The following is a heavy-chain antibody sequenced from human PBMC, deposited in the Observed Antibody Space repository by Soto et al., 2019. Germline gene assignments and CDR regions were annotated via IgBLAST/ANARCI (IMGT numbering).Heavy chain of an antibody. J-gene: IGHJ6*02. Sequence: QVQLVESGGGVVQPGRSLRLSCAAYGFTFSSYGMHWVRQAPGKGLEWVAVIWYDGSNKYYADSVKGRFTISRDNSKNTLYLQMNSLIAEDTAVYYCASEYCSGASCYYYGMHVWGQGTTVTVSS. CDR1: GFTFSSYG. CDR3: ASEYCSGASCYYYGMHV. CDR2: IWYDGSNK. V-gene: IGHV3-33*01. D-gene: IGHD2-15*01.